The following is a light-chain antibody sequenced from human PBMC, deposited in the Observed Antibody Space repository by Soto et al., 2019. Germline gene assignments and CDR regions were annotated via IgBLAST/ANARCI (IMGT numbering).Light chain of an antibody. CDR1: QSVSSN. Sequence: EIVMTQSLATLSVSPGERATLSCRASQSVSSNLAWYQQKPGQAPRLLIYGASTRATGIPARFSGSGSGTEFTLTISSLQSEDFAVYYCQQYNNWPRHTFGGGTKVEIK. CDR3: QQYNNWPRHT. CDR2: GAS. V-gene: IGKV3-15*01. J-gene: IGKJ4*01.